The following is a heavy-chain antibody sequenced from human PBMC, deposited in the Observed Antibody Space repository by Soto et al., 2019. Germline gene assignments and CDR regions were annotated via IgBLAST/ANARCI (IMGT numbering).Heavy chain of an antibody. CDR3: ARDRGVVVAATTDY. J-gene: IGHJ4*02. CDR2: ISAYNGNT. D-gene: IGHD2-15*01. V-gene: IGHV1-18*01. CDR1: GYTFTSYG. Sequence: ASVKVSCKASGYTFTSYGISWVRQAPGQGLEWMGWISAYNGNTNYAQKLQGRVTMTTDTSTSTAYMEPRSLRSDDTAVYYCARDRGVVVAATTDYWGQGTLVTVSS.